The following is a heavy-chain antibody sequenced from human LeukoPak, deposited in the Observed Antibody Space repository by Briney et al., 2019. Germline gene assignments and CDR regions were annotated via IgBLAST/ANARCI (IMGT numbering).Heavy chain of an antibody. CDR2: IYKTGST. CDR3: AREESGYEYSPFYH. J-gene: IGHJ4*02. CDR1: GGSISNYY. D-gene: IGHD5-12*01. Sequence: PSETLSLTCTVSGGSISNYYWNWVRQPPGRGLEWIGYIYKTGSTIYSPSLESRVIMSVDTSQNQFSLKLRSVTAADTAVYYCAREESGYEYSPFYHWGQGILVTVSS. V-gene: IGHV4-59*01.